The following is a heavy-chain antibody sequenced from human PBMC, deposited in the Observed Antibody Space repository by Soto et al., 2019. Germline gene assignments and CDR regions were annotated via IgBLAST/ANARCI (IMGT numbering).Heavy chain of an antibody. Sequence: EVQLLESGGGLVQPGGSLRLSCAASGFTFSSYAMSWVRQAPGKGLEWVSAISGSGGSTYYADSVKGRFTISRDNSKNTLYLQMISLRAEDTAVYYCAKYISGITIFGVVITAWGQGTLVTVSS. CDR1: GFTFSSYA. CDR3: AKYISGITIFGVVITA. CDR2: ISGSGGST. D-gene: IGHD3-3*01. J-gene: IGHJ5*02. V-gene: IGHV3-23*01.